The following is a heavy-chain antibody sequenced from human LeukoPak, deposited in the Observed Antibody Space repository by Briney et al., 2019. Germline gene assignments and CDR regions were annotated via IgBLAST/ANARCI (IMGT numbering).Heavy chain of an antibody. CDR1: GYTFTNYH. V-gene: IGHV1-8*03. D-gene: IGHD6-25*01. Sequence: ASVKVSYKASGYTFTNYHINWVRQAPGQGLEWVGWINPNSDDRGYAQKFQGRVTITRDTSRTTAYMELRSLRSEDTAVYFCARTTSFTASGYDYWGQGTLVTVSS. CDR3: ARTTSFTASGYDY. J-gene: IGHJ4*02. CDR2: INPNSDDR.